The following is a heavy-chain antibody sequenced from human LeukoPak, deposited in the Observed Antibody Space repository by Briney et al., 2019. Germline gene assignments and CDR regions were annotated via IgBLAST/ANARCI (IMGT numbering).Heavy chain of an antibody. D-gene: IGHD3-10*01. CDR3: ARTYYYGSGTQYYDY. V-gene: IGHV4-61*02. CDR1: GDSISSGRYY. J-gene: IGHJ4*02. CDR2: IYTSGST. Sequence: PSETLSLTCTVSGDSISSGRYYWSWSRQPAGKGLEWIGRIYTSGSTNYNPSLKRRVTMSVDTSKNQFSLRLSSVTAADTAIYYCARTYYYGSGTQYYDYWGQGTLVTVSS.